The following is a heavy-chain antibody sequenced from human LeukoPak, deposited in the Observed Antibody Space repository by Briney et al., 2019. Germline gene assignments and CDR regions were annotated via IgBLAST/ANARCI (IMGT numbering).Heavy chain of an antibody. CDR1: GGSISSSTYH. Sequence: SETLSLTCTVSGGSISSSTYHWGWVRQPPGKGLEWIGSFYYSGSSYYNPPLKSRVTISADTSKNQLSLKLSSVTAADTAVYYCPLDSSGYYYFDHWGQGTLVTVSS. V-gene: IGHV4-39*01. CDR3: PLDSSGYYYFDH. D-gene: IGHD3-22*01. CDR2: FYYSGSS. J-gene: IGHJ4*02.